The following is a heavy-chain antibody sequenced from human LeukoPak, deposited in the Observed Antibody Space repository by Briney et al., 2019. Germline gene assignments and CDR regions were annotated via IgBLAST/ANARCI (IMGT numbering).Heavy chain of an antibody. Sequence: ASMKVACKASGYTLTAYYLHWVRQAPGQGLEWMGRIKPNSGGTTYAQKFQGRVTMTRDTSIGTAYMELSSLRSDDTAVYYCARPHYESSGLYVDAFDIWGQGKMVTVSS. J-gene: IGHJ3*02. CDR3: ARPHYESSGLYVDAFDI. CDR1: GYTLTAYY. D-gene: IGHD3-22*01. CDR2: IKPNSGGT. V-gene: IGHV1-2*06.